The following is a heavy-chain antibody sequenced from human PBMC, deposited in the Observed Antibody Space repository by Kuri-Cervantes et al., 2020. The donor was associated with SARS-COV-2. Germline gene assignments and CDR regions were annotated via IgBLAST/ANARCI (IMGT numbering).Heavy chain of an antibody. V-gene: IGHV1-46*01. CDR3: ARDSWSGPRGVVFYSYMDV. CDR2: INPSGGST. D-gene: IGHD3-3*01. Sequence: ASVKVSCKASGYTFTSYYMHWVRQAPGQGLEWMGIINPSGGSTSYAQKFQGRVTLTRDTSTNTFYMELSSLRSEDTAVYYCARDSWSGPRGVVFYSYMDVWGKGTTVTVSS. CDR1: GYTFTSYY. J-gene: IGHJ6*03.